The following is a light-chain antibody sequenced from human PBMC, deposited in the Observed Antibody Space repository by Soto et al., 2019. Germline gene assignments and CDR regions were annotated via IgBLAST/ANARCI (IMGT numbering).Light chain of an antibody. J-gene: IGKJ1*01. V-gene: IGKV2-24*01. CDR1: QSLVYSDGNTY. CDR3: IQFSHFPRT. Sequence: VLTQTPLSSPVTLGQPASISCRSSQSLVYSDGNTYLSWLQQRPGQPPRLLIYQVSIRLSGVPDRFSGIGAGTDFTLKISRVEAEDVGVYSCIQFSHFPRTFGKGTKVEIK. CDR2: QVS.